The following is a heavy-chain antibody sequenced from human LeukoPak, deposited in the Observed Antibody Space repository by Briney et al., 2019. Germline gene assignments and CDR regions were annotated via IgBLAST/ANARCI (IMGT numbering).Heavy chain of an antibody. J-gene: IGHJ4*02. CDR1: GFTFSSYA. D-gene: IGHD5-12*01. CDR3: AEDGHYRDIVATFGDY. V-gene: IGHV3-23*01. CDR2: ISGSGGST. Sequence: GGSLRLSCAASGFTFSSYAMSWVRQAPGKGLEWVSAISGSGGSTYYADSVKGRFTISRDNSKNTLYLQMNSLRAEDTAVYYCAEDGHYRDIVATFGDYWGQGTLVTVSS.